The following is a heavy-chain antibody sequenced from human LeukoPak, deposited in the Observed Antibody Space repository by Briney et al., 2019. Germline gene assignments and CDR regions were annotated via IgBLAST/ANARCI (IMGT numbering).Heavy chain of an antibody. CDR3: ARVGTDGYNS. D-gene: IGHD5-24*01. V-gene: IGHV4-34*01. CDR2: INHSGST. J-gene: IGHJ4*02. Sequence: SETLSLTCAVYGGSFSGYYWSWIRQPPGKGLEWIGEINHSGSTNYNPSLKSRVTISVDTSKNQFSLKLSSVTGADTAVYYCARVGTDGYNSWGQGTLVTVSS. CDR1: GGSFSGYY.